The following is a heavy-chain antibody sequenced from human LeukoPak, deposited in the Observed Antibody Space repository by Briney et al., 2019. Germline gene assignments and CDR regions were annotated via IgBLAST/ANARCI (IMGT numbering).Heavy chain of an antibody. Sequence: PGGSLRLSCAASGCTFSTYAMSWVRQAPGKGLEWVSGISGSSSHTEDADSVKGRFTISRDNSKNTLFLQMNNLRVEDTALYYCTKEYDKTNRSPQWGFDSWGQGTLVTVSS. D-gene: IGHD6-19*01. CDR3: TKEYDKTNRSPQWGFDS. CDR2: ISGSSSHT. J-gene: IGHJ4*02. V-gene: IGHV3-23*01. CDR1: GCTFSTYA.